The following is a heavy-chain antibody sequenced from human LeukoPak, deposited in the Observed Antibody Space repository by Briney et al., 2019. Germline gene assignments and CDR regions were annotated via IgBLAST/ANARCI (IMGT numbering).Heavy chain of an antibody. D-gene: IGHD3-3*01. CDR2: ISGSGGST. CDR1: GFTFSSYA. Sequence: GGSLRLSCAASGFTFSSYAMSWVRQAPGKGLEWVSAISGSGGSTYYADSVKGRFTISRDNSKNTLYLQMNSLRAEDTAVYYCAKDDFWSGHDGYGMDVWGQGTTVTVSS. J-gene: IGHJ6*02. CDR3: AKDDFWSGHDGYGMDV. V-gene: IGHV3-23*01.